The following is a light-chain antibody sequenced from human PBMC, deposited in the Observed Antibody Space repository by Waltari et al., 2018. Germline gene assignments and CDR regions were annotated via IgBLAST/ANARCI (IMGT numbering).Light chain of an antibody. J-gene: IGKJ1*01. CDR2: GAS. CDR3: QQYNNWPPWT. V-gene: IGKV3-15*01. Sequence: ETILTQSPSTLSVSPGERATLSCRASQTVSSNLAWYQQKPGQAPRPLIYGASTRAAGIPARFSGSGSGTQFTLTINSLQSEDFAVYYCQQYNNWPPWTFGQGTKVEIK. CDR1: QTVSSN.